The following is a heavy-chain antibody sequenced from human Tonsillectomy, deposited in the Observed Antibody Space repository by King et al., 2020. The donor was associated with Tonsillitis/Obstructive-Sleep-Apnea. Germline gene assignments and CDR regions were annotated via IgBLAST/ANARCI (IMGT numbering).Heavy chain of an antibody. CDR1: GFSLSTSGVG. D-gene: IGHD3-10*02. V-gene: IGHV2-5*02. CDR3: ARASVFVEAFDV. J-gene: IGHJ3*01. Sequence: ITLKESGPTLVKPTQTLTLTCSFSGFSLSTSGVGVAWIRQPPGEALEYVALLYWVGAKRYSPSLKSRLTITKDTSKNRVVLTMTNMDPVDTATYFCARASVFVEAFDVWGQGPKVTVSS. CDR2: LYWVGAK.